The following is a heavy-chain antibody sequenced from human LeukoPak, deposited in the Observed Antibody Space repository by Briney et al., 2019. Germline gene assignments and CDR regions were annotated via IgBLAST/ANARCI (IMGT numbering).Heavy chain of an antibody. V-gene: IGHV1-2*04. CDR2: INPNSGGT. J-gene: IGHJ4*02. D-gene: IGHD3-22*01. CDR3: ARGGSSGYYYFDY. CDR1: GYTFTGYY. Sequence: GASVKVSCKASGYTFTGYYMHWVRQAPGQGLEWMGWINPNSGGTNYAQKFQGWVTMTRDTSISTAYMELSRLRSDDTAMYYCARGGSSGYYYFDYWGQGTLVTVSS.